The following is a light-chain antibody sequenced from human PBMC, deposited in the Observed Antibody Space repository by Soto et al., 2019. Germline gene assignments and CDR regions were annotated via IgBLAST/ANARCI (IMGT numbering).Light chain of an antibody. Sequence: QSALTQPRSVSGSPGQSVTISCTGTSSDVGGYNYVSWYQQHPGKAPKLMIYDVSKRPSGVPDRFSGSKSGNTASLTISGLQAEYEADYYCCSYAGSYTVVFGGGNKLTVL. CDR1: SSDVGGYNY. V-gene: IGLV2-11*01. CDR2: DVS. CDR3: CSYAGSYTVV. J-gene: IGLJ2*01.